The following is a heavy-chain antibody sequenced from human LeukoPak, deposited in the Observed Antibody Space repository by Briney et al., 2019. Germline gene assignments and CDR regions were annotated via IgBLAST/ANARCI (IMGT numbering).Heavy chain of an antibody. CDR1: GGSITSGSYY. Sequence: PSETLSLTCTVSGGSITSGSYYWNWTRQPAGKGLEWIGRIYTSGNTNYNPSLKSRDTISADTSKNQFSLKLSSVTAADTAVYYCARGASSRFEHWGLGTLVTVSS. D-gene: IGHD6-13*01. CDR3: ARGASSRFEH. CDR2: IYTSGNT. J-gene: IGHJ4*02. V-gene: IGHV4-61*02.